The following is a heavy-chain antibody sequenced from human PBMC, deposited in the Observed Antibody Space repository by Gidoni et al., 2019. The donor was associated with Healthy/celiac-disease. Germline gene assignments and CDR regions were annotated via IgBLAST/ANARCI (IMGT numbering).Heavy chain of an antibody. D-gene: IGHD4-17*01. V-gene: IGHV3-21*01. Sequence: QLVASGGGLVKPGGSLRLSCAASGFPFSSYSMNWVRQAPGKGLEWVSSMSSSSSYIYYADSVKGRFTISRDNAKNSLYLQMNSLRAEDTAVYYGARDYDGDYVYDYYYGMDVWGQGTTVTVSS. CDR3: ARDYDGDYVYDYYYGMDV. CDR1: GFPFSSYS. CDR2: MSSSSSYI. J-gene: IGHJ6*02.